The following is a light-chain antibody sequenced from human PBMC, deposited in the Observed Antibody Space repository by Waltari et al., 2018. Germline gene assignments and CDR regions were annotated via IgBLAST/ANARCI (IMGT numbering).Light chain of an antibody. CDR1: SSNIGSTT. V-gene: IGLV1-44*01. CDR2: SNN. J-gene: IGLJ1*01. Sequence: QSVLTQPPSASGAPGQRVTISCSGSSSNIGSTTVTWYQQLPGAAPKLLIYSNNQRPSGVPDQFSASVSGTSASLAISGLQFDDEADYYCGAWDYSLNGYVFGTGTKVSVL. CDR3: GAWDYSLNGYV.